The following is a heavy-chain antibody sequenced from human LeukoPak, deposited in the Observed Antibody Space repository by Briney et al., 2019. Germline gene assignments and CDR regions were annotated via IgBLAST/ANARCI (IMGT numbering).Heavy chain of an antibody. D-gene: IGHD6-19*01. CDR1: GGSISIYY. Sequence: KASETLSLTCTVSGGSISIYYWSWIRQPAGKGLEWIGRIYTSGSTNYNPSLKSRVTMSVDTSKNQFSLKLSSVTAADTAVYYCARGGEYSSGWYYFDYWGQGTLVTVSS. CDR2: IYTSGST. J-gene: IGHJ4*02. CDR3: ARGGEYSSGWYYFDY. V-gene: IGHV4-4*07.